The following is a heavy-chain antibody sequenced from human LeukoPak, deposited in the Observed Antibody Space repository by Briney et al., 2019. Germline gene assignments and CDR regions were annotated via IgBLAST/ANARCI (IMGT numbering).Heavy chain of an antibody. D-gene: IGHD3-10*01. J-gene: IGHJ6*03. CDR3: AKDASGGWFGFYYMDV. V-gene: IGHV4-4*07. Sequence: SETLSLTCTFSGGSISSYYWSWIRQPAGKGLEWIGRIHTSGSTNYNPSLKSRVTMSVDTSKNQFSLKLSSVTAADTAVYYCAKDASGGWFGFYYMDVWGKGTTVTISS. CDR1: GGSISSYY. CDR2: IHTSGST.